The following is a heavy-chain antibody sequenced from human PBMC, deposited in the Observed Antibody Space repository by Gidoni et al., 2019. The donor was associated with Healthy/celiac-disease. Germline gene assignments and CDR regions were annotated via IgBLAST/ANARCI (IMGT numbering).Heavy chain of an antibody. Sequence: QVQLVESGGGLVKPGGSLRLSCAAPGSTFSDYYMSWIRQAPGKGLEWVSYISSSGSTIYYADSVKGRFTISRDNAKNSLYLRMNSLRAEDTAVYYCARDITAMVHDAFDIWGQGTMVTVSS. CDR3: ARDITAMVHDAFDI. CDR2: ISSSGSTI. J-gene: IGHJ3*02. CDR1: GSTFSDYY. D-gene: IGHD5-18*01. V-gene: IGHV3-11*01.